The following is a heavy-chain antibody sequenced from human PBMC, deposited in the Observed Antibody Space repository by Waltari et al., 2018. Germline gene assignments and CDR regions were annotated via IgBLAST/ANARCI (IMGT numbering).Heavy chain of an antibody. Sequence: QVQLQESGPGLVKPSETLSLTCTVSGGSISSHYWSWIRQPPGKGLEWIGYIYYSGSTNYNPSLKSRVTISVDTSKNQFSLKLSSVTAADTAVYYCARCASSGTRSIDYWGQGTLVTVSS. J-gene: IGHJ4*02. CDR2: IYYSGST. CDR3: ARCASSGTRSIDY. CDR1: GGSISSHY. V-gene: IGHV4-59*11. D-gene: IGHD3-10*01.